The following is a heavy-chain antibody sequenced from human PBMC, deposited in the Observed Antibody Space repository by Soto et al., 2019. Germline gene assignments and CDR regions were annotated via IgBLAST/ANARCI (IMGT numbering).Heavy chain of an antibody. J-gene: IGHJ6*02. Sequence: PSHTRSLTFVISGYSVASRRAAWNWIRQSPSRGLEWLGRTYYRSKWNNNYAVSVKSRITINPDTSKNQFSLQVNSVTPEDTAVYFCARGHAGTMDVWGQGTTVTVSS. CDR2: TYYRSKWNN. CDR3: ARGHAGTMDV. D-gene: IGHD1-1*01. CDR1: GYSVASRRAA. V-gene: IGHV6-1*01.